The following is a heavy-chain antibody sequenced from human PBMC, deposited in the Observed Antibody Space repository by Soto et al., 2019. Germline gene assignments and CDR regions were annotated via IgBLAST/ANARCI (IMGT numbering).Heavy chain of an antibody. CDR2: IDHSGYT. J-gene: IGHJ5*02. CDR3: ARVRDWLDP. Sequence: SETLSLTCAVYGGSFSGYYWNWIRQPPGKGLEWIGEIDHSGYTNYNPSLKSRVTISVDTSKNQFSLRLTSVTAADTAVYYCARVRDWLDPWGQGTLVTVSS. D-gene: IGHD3-3*01. CDR1: GGSFSGYY. V-gene: IGHV4-34*01.